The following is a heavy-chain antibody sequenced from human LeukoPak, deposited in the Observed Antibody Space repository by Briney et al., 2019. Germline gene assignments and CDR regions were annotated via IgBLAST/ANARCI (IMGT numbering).Heavy chain of an antibody. CDR3: ARDRSGWTSDY. J-gene: IGHJ4*02. CDR1: GYTFTIYG. D-gene: IGHD6-19*01. V-gene: IGHV1-18*01. Sequence: GASVTVSCTASGYTFTIYGISWVRQAPGQGLEWMGWISAYNGNTNYAQKLQGRVTMTTDASTSTAYMELRSLRSDDTAVYYCARDRSGWTSDYWGQGTLVTVSS. CDR2: ISAYNGNT.